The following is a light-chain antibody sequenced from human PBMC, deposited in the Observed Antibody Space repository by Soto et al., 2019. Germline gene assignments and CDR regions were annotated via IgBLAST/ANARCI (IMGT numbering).Light chain of an antibody. Sequence: EIVMTQSPATLSVSPGERATLSCRASQRVSSTLAWFPQQPGRAPRLLISATSARATGIPARFSGSGSGTEFTLTISSLQSEDFAVYYCQQYSEWPLTFGGGTRVEIK. CDR3: QQYSEWPLT. CDR1: QRVSST. CDR2: ATS. J-gene: IGKJ4*01. V-gene: IGKV3-15*01.